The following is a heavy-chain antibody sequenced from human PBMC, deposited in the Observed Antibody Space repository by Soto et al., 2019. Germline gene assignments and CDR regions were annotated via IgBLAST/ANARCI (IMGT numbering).Heavy chain of an antibody. CDR1: GYACSACY. D-gene: IGHD2-15*01. J-gene: IGHJ3*02. CDR2: MNPKSGGT. CDR3: TRENIENRDGLYDAFDI. V-gene: IGHV1-2*02. Sequence: SVTDPCKASGYACSACYTHWVRQAPGQGLEWMGWMNPKSGGTYFAQKFQGRVTLTRDTSISTAYMEVNRLRSDDTAVYYCTRENIENRDGLYDAFDIWGQGTTVTVS.